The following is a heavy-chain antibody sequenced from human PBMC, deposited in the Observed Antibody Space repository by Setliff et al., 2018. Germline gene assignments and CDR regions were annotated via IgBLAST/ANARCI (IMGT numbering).Heavy chain of an antibody. CDR1: GGSFSGYY. V-gene: IGHV4-34*01. J-gene: IGHJ4*02. CDR3: ARVDNFWSGPIDY. D-gene: IGHD3-3*01. Sequence: KASETLSLTCAVYGGSFSGYYWNWIRQPPGKGLEWIGEINHSGSANYNPSLQSRVTISLDMSKNQFSLKLSSVTAADTAVYYCARVDNFWSGPIDYWGQGTLVTVSS. CDR2: INHSGSA.